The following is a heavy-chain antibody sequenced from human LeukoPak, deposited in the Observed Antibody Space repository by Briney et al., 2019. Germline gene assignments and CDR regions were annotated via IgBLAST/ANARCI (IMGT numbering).Heavy chain of an antibody. CDR2: VSPHSGAT. D-gene: IGHD3-10*01. J-gene: IGHJ4*02. Sequence: ASAKVSCKASGYTFTGYYMHWVRQAPGQGLEWMGWVSPHSGATNYAQKFQGRVTMTRDTSISTAYMELSRLRSNDTAVYYCASKTGGSGSPFDYWGQGTLVTVSS. V-gene: IGHV1-2*02. CDR3: ASKTGGSGSPFDY. CDR1: GYTFTGYY.